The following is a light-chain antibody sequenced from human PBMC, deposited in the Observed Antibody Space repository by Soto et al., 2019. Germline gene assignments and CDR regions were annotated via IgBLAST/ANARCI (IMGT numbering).Light chain of an antibody. CDR3: QQRSNWPLIT. Sequence: ATPKINSNVAGCQQRPGQAPRLXXYRASTRATGIPARFSGSGSGTEFALIISSLRSQDSAVYYCQQRSNWPLITFGQGTRLEIK. V-gene: IGKV3-15*01. CDR2: RAS. CDR1: PKINSN. J-gene: IGKJ5*01.